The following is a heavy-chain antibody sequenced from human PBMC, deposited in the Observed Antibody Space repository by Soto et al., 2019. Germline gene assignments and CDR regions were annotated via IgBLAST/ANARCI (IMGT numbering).Heavy chain of an antibody. Sequence: EVQLVESGGGLVQPGGSLRLSCAVSGFTFSSSEMYWVRQAPGKGLEWISYIHPSGQPIFYADSVKGRFTISRDNANNSXXXXXXXLRAEDTAVYYCARRASRWGQGTMVTVSS. CDR3: ARRASR. D-gene: IGHD1-26*01. CDR1: GFTFSSSE. J-gene: IGHJ3*01. V-gene: IGHV3-48*03. CDR2: IHPSGQPI.